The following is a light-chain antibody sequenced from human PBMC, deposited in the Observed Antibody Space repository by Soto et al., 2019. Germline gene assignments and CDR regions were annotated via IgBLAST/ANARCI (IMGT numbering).Light chain of an antibody. CDR3: QQYGSSPSWT. CDR2: DAS. Sequence: EVVLTQSPTTLSLSPGERATLSCRASQNVANYLDWYQQKPGQAPRLLISDASTRATGIPARFSGSGFGTDYTLTISSLEPEDFAVYYCQQYGSSPSWTFGQGTKVDIK. V-gene: IGKV3-11*01. CDR1: QNVANY. J-gene: IGKJ1*01.